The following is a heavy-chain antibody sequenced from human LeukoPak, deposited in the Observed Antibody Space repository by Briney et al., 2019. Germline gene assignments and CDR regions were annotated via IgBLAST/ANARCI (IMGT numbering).Heavy chain of an antibody. D-gene: IGHD5-12*01. V-gene: IGHV1-8*01. CDR1: GYTFTSYD. CDR3: ASGGQWLRLRGYGAFDP. CDR2: MNPNSGNT. Sequence: GASVKVSCKASGYTFTSYDINWVRQAAGQGLEWMGWMNPNSGNTGYAQKFQGRVTMTRNTSISTAYMELSSLRSEDTAVYYCASGGQWLRLRGYGAFDPWGQGTLVTVSS. J-gene: IGHJ5*02.